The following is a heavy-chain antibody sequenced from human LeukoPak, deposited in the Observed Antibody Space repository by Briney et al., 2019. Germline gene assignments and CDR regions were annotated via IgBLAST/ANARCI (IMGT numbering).Heavy chain of an antibody. CDR3: ARDPESSSFFDY. CDR1: GFTFSTYA. J-gene: IGHJ4*02. Sequence: GGSLRLSCAASGFTFSTYALHWVRRAPGKGLEWVAVISYDGSNKYYADSVKGRFTISRDNSKNTLYLQMNSLRAEDTAVYCCARDPESSSFFDYWGQGTLVTVSS. CDR2: ISYDGSNK. V-gene: IGHV3-30-3*01. D-gene: IGHD6-6*01.